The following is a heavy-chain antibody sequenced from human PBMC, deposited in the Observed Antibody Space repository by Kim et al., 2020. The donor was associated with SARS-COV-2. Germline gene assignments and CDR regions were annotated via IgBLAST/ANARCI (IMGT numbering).Heavy chain of an antibody. Sequence: GGSLRLSCAASGFTFSSYSMNWVRQAPGKGLEWVSYISSSSSTIYYTDSVKGRFTISRDNAKNSLYLQMNSLRDEDTAVYYCARDPRVYDYIWGSYRYSCTYYYGMDVWGQGTTVTVSS. CDR1: GFTFSSYS. CDR2: ISSSSSTI. V-gene: IGHV3-48*02. D-gene: IGHD3-16*02. CDR3: ARDPRVYDYIWGSYRYSCTYYYGMDV. J-gene: IGHJ6*02.